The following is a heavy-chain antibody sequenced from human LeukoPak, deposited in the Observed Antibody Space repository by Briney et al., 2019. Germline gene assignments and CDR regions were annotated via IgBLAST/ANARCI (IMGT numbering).Heavy chain of an antibody. CDR3: AKDHSSGWSLDY. Sequence: GSSLRLSCAASGFTFSSYGMHWVRQAPGKGLEWVAVIWYDGSNKYYADSVKGRFTISRDNSKNTLYLQMNSLRAEDTAVYYCAKDHSSGWSLDYWGQGTLVTVSS. J-gene: IGHJ4*02. CDR1: GFTFSSYG. D-gene: IGHD6-19*01. V-gene: IGHV3-33*06. CDR2: IWYDGSNK.